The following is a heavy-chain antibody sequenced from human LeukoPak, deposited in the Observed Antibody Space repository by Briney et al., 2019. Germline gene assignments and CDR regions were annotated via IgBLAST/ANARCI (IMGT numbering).Heavy chain of an antibody. CDR3: AKDMPLGDYVWGGPQH. CDR1: GFTFDDYA. J-gene: IGHJ1*01. CDR2: ISGDGGST. V-gene: IGHV3-43*02. D-gene: IGHD3-16*01. Sequence: PGGSLRLSCVAYGFTFDDYAMHWVRQAPGKGLEWVSLISGDGGSTYYADSVEGRFTISRDNSKNSLYLQMNSLRTEDTALYYCAKDMPLGDYVWGGPQHWGQGTLVTVSS.